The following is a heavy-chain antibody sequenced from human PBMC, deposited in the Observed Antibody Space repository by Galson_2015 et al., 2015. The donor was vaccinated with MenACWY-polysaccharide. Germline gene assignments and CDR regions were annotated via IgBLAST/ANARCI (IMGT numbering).Heavy chain of an antibody. CDR3: ARGHYGMDV. CDR2: IKKDGSEK. Sequence: SLRLSCAASGLTFSNWWMTWVRRAPGKGLEWVASIKKDGSEKYYVDPVKGRFTISRDNGKKSVFLQMSSLRVEDTAVYYCARGHYGMDVWGQGTTVTVSS. J-gene: IGHJ6*02. CDR1: GLTFSNWW. V-gene: IGHV3-7*01.